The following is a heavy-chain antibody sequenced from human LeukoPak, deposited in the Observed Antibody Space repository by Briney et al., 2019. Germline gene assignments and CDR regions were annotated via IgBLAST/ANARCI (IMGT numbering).Heavy chain of an antibody. CDR2: ISAYNGNT. CDR3: ARVQLLLLWFGELLSNPAPDYYFDY. Sequence: ASVKVSCKASGYSFTSYGISWVRQAPGQGLEWMGWISAYNGNTKYAQKLQGRVTMTTDTSTRTAYMELRSLRSDDTAVYYCARVQLLLLWFGELLSNPAPDYYFDYWGQGTLVTVSS. V-gene: IGHV1-18*01. D-gene: IGHD3-10*01. J-gene: IGHJ4*02. CDR1: GYSFTSYG.